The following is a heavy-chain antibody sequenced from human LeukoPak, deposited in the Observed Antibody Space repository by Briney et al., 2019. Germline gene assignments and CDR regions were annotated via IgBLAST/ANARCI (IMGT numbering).Heavy chain of an antibody. CDR2: FYTSGRT. J-gene: IGHJ3*02. CDR3: ARVIAGATGAFDI. CDR1: GGSISSGSYY. D-gene: IGHD1-26*01. V-gene: IGHV4-61*02. Sequence: SQTLSLTCTVSGGSISSGSYYWSWIRQPAGKGLEWIGRFYTSGRTNYNPSLKSRVTISVDTSKNQFSLKLSSVTAADTAVYYCARVIAGATGAFDIWGQGTMVTVSS.